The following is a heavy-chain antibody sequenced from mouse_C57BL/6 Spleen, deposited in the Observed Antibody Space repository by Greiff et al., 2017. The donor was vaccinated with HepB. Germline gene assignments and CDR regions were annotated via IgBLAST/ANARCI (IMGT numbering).Heavy chain of an antibody. D-gene: IGHD1-1*02. V-gene: IGHV1-81*01. Sequence: VMLVESGAELARPGASVKLSCKASGYTFTSYGISWVKQRTGQGLEWIGEIYPRSGNTYYNEKFKGKATLTADKSSSTAYMELRSLTSEDSAVYFCAREDYYLYYFDYWGQGTTLTVSS. CDR3: AREDYYLYYFDY. CDR2: IYPRSGNT. CDR1: GYTFTSYG. J-gene: IGHJ2*01.